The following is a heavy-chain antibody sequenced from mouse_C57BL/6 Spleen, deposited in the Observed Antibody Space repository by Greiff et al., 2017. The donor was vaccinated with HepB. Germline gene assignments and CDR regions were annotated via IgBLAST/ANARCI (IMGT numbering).Heavy chain of an antibody. V-gene: IGHV5-4*01. CDR2: ISDGGSYT. CDR1: GFTFSSYA. Sequence: EVKLVESGGGLVKPGGSLKLSCAASGFTFSSYAMSWVRQTPEKRLEWVATISDGGSYTYYPDNVKGRFTISRDNAKNNLYLQMSHLKSEDTAMYYCARDQGLGYYAMDYWGQGTSVAVSS. CDR3: ARDQGLGYYAMDY. J-gene: IGHJ4*01. D-gene: IGHD2-13*01.